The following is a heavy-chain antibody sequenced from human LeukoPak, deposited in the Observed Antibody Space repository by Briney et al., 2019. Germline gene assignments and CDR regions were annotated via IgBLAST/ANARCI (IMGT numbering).Heavy chain of an antibody. J-gene: IGHJ5*02. CDR2: ISCSSSYI. D-gene: IGHD6-13*01. CDR1: GFTFSSYS. V-gene: IGHV3-21*01. Sequence: PGGSLRLSCAASGFTFSSYSMNWVRQAPGKGLEWVSSISCSSSYIYYADSVKGRFTISRDNAKNSLYLQMNSLRAEDTAVYYCARDLGIAAAAWGQGTLVTVSS. CDR3: ARDLGIAAAA.